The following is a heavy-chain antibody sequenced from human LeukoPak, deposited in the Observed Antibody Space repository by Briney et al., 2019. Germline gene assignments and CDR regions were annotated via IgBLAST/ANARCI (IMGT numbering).Heavy chain of an antibody. V-gene: IGHV3-23*01. D-gene: IGHD3-10*01. CDR2: ISGSGGST. CDR1: GFTFSSYA. J-gene: IGHJ4*02. Sequence: GGSLRLSCAASGFTFSSYAMSWVRQAPGKGLEWVSAISGSGGSTYYADSVKGRFTISRDNSKNTLYLQMNSLRAEDTAVYYCARYRSFIPQYYFDYWGQGTLVTVSS. CDR3: ARYRSFIPQYYFDY.